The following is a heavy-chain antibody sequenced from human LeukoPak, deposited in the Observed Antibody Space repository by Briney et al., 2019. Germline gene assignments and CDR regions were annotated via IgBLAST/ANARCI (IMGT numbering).Heavy chain of an antibody. CDR1: GYLFTTHW. Sequence: GESLKISCQASGYLFTTHWIGWVREMPGKGPGWMWIIYPGDSDTRYSPSFQGQVTISADKSIGTAYLQWSSLKASDTAMYYCARVPSKWIQLSDYWGQGTLVSVSS. J-gene: IGHJ4*02. CDR3: ARVPSKWIQLSDY. CDR2: IYPGDSDT. V-gene: IGHV5-51*01. D-gene: IGHD5-18*01.